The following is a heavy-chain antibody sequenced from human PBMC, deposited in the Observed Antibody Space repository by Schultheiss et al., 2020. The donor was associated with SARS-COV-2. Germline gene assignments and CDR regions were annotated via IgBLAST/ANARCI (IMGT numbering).Heavy chain of an antibody. J-gene: IGHJ4*02. CDR3: AWGILGALDY. V-gene: IGHV4-34*01. CDR2: INHSGST. Sequence: SETLSLTCAVYGGSFRGYYWTWIRQPPGKGLEWIGEINHSGSTNYNPSLKSRVTISVDTSKNQFSLRLSSVTAADTAVYYCAWGILGALDYWGQGILVTVSS. CDR1: GGSFRGYY. D-gene: IGHD3-16*01.